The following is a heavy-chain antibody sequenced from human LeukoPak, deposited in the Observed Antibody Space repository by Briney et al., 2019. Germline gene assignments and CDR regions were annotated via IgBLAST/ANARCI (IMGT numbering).Heavy chain of an antibody. CDR3: ARGLVPAALYYYYMDV. D-gene: IGHD2-2*01. V-gene: IGHV1-18*01. CDR2: ISAYNGNT. CDR1: GYTFTGYG. Sequence: ASVKVSCKASGYTFTGYGISWVRQAPGQGLEWMGWISAYNGNTNYAQKLQGRVTMTTDTSTSTAYMELRSLRSDDTAVYYCARGLVPAALYYYYMDVWGKGTTVTVSS. J-gene: IGHJ6*03.